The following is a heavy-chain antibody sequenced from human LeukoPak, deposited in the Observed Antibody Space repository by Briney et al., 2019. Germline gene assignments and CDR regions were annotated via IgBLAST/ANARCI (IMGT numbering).Heavy chain of an antibody. CDR1: GFTFSNYA. Sequence: GGSLRLSCAASGFTFSNYAMSWARQAPKKGLEWVSSINSGAGTYYADSVKGRFTISRDNSKNTLYLQMNSLSAEDTAVYYCARGSSGPDYWGQGTLVTVSS. D-gene: IGHD3-22*01. CDR2: INSGAGT. V-gene: IGHV3-23*01. CDR3: ARGSSGPDY. J-gene: IGHJ4*02.